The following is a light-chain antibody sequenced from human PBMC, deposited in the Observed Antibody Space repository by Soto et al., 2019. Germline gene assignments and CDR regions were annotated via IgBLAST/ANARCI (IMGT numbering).Light chain of an antibody. J-gene: IGKJ1*01. V-gene: IGKV1-39*01. Sequence: DIQMTHSPSSLSASVGDRVTITCRASQSISSYVNWYQQKPGKAPNLLIYAASRLQRGVPSRFSGSGSGTDLTLTISSLQHEDFATYYCPQSATNPPLTFGQGTKVQLK. CDR3: PQSATNPPLT. CDR1: QSISSY. CDR2: AAS.